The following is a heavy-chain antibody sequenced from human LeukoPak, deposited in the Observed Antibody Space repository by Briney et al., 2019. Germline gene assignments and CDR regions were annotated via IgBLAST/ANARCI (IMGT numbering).Heavy chain of an antibody. CDR1: GYSINSDYY. CDR3: VREFRWNGLDY. Sequence: SETLSLTCAVSGYSINSDYYWGWIRQPPGKGLEWIGSIYRSGSTYYNPSLKSRITLSVDTSKNQLSLKLSSVTAADTAVYYCVREFRWNGLDYWGQGTLVTVSS. CDR2: IYRSGST. J-gene: IGHJ4*02. V-gene: IGHV4-38-2*02. D-gene: IGHD1-1*01.